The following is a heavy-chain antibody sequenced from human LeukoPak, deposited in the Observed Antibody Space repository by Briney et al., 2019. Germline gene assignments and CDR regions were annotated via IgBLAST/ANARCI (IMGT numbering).Heavy chain of an antibody. CDR1: GITFSSYG. Sequence: AGGSLRLSCAASGITFSSYGMSWVRQAPGKGLEWVSYISSSGSTIYYADSVKGRFTISRDNAKNSLYLQMNSLRAEDTAVYYCARGGYSGYDGFYYYYMDVWGKGTTVTVSS. CDR2: ISSSGSTI. CDR3: ARGGYSGYDGFYYYYMDV. V-gene: IGHV3-48*04. D-gene: IGHD5-12*01. J-gene: IGHJ6*03.